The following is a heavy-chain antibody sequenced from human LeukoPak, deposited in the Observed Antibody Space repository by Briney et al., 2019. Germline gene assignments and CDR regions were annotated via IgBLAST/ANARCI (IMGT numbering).Heavy chain of an antibody. CDR2: IKSKTDGGTT. J-gene: IGHJ6*03. CDR1: GFTFSNAW. Sequence: PGGSLRLSCAASGFTFSNAWMNWVRQAPGKGLEWVGRIKSKTDGGTTDYAAPVKGRFTISRDDSKNTLYLQMNSLKTEDTAVYYCTTEAAGTGYYYYYYMDVWGKGTTVTVSS. D-gene: IGHD6-13*01. CDR3: TTEAAGTGYYYYYYMDV. V-gene: IGHV3-15*01.